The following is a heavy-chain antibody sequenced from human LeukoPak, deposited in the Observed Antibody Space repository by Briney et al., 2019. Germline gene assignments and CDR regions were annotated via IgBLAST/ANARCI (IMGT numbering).Heavy chain of an antibody. CDR3: ARSGGAAETPSGFFDY. Sequence: PGGSLRLSCAASGFTFRDYWMHWVRQAPGKGLEYVSAINSDGDGRYYVDSLKDRFFISRDNSQNTLYLLMTRLRPEDTAIYYCARSGGAAETPSGFFDYWGQGALVTVAP. CDR2: INSDGDGR. CDR1: GFTFRDYW. D-gene: IGHD6-13*01. J-gene: IGHJ4*02. V-gene: IGHV3-64*02.